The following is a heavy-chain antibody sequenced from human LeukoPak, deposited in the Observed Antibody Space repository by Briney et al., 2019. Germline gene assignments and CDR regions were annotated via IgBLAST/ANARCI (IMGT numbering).Heavy chain of an antibody. J-gene: IGHJ4*02. CDR3: AREGFTSNWYLDY. D-gene: IGHD1-1*01. Sequence: GASVKVSFKASGGTFSTHAISWVRQAPGQGLEWMGRVIPMLDIRNYAQKFKDRVTITADKSTTTAYMELSSLRSEDTAVYYYAREGFTSNWYLDYWGQGTLVTVSS. CDR1: GGTFSTHA. V-gene: IGHV1-69*04. CDR2: VIPMLDIR.